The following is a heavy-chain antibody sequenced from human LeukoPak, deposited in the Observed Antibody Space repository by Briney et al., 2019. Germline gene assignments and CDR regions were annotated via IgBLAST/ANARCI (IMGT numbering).Heavy chain of an antibody. J-gene: IGHJ1*01. Sequence: PGRSLRLSCAAYGFTFENYAMNWVRQAPGKGLEWISLISWNSGTIGYADSVKGRFTISRDNANNFLYLQMNSLRAEDTALYYCARAYKDRSLAGKKEFFQHWGQGTLVTVSS. CDR2: ISWNSGTI. CDR3: ARAYKDRSLAGKKEFFQH. V-gene: IGHV3-9*01. D-gene: IGHD6-19*01. CDR1: GFTFENYA.